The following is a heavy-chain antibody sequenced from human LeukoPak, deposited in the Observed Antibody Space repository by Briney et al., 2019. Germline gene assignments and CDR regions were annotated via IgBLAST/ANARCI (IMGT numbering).Heavy chain of an antibody. J-gene: IGHJ3*02. D-gene: IGHD2-21*02. V-gene: IGHV3-11*04. CDR1: GFTFSDYY. CDR2: ISSSGSTI. Sequence: PGGSLRLSCAASGFTFSDYYMSWIRQAPGKGLEWVSYISSSGSTIYYADSVKGRFTISRDNAKNSLYLQMNSLRAEDTAVYYCARDSYYCGGDCYSVRSDHDAFDIWGQGTMVTVSS. CDR3: ARDSYYCGGDCYSVRSDHDAFDI.